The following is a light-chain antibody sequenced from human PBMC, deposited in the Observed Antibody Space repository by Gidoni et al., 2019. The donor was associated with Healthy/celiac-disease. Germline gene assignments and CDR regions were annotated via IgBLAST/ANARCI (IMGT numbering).Light chain of an antibody. CDR3: MQALQTPCS. V-gene: IGKV2-28*01. Sequence: DIAMTQSPLSLLVPPGEPASISCRSSQSLLHSNGYNYLDWYLQKPGQSPQLLIYLGSNRASGVPDRFSGSGSGTDFTLKISRVEAEDVGVYYCMQALQTPCSFGQGTKLEIK. CDR1: QSLLHSNGYNY. J-gene: IGKJ2*04. CDR2: LGS.